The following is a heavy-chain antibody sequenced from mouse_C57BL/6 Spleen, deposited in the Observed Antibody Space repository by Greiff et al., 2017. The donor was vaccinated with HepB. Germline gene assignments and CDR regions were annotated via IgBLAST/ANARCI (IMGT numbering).Heavy chain of an antibody. V-gene: IGHV5-17*01. Sequence: EVQGVESGGGLVKPGGSLKLSCAASGFTFSDYGMHWVRQAPEKGLKWVTYISSGSSTIFYADTVKGRFTISRDNAKNTLFLQMTSLRSEDTDIYYCASRKRNHWYFDVWGTGTTVTVSS. CDR1: GFTFSDYG. CDR3: ASRKRNHWYFDV. J-gene: IGHJ1*03. CDR2: ISSGSSTI.